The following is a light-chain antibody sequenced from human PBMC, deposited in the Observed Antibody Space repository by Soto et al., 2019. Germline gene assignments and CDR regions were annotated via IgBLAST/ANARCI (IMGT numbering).Light chain of an antibody. V-gene: IGKV1-5*01. CDR2: DSS. J-gene: IGKJ1*01. Sequence: DIQMTQSPSPLSATAGDRVTNTCRASQSISSWVAWYQQKPGKAPKLLIYDSSNLDSGGPSRFSGSGSGTEFTLTIRNLQPDGIATYYCHKYENYWTFGQGTKVDIK. CDR3: HKYENYWT. CDR1: QSISSW.